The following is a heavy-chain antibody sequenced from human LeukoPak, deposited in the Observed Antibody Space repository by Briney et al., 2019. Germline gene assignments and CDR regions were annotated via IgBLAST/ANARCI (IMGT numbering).Heavy chain of an antibody. J-gene: IGHJ4*02. Sequence: ASVKVSCKASGYTFTGYYMHWVRQAPGQGLEWMGWINPNSGGTNYAQKFQGRVTMTRDTSISTAYMELSRLRSDDTAVYYCARAGGIAVAGEKSAYCFDYWGQGTLVTVSS. V-gene: IGHV1-2*02. CDR2: INPNSGGT. CDR3: ARAGGIAVAGEKSAYCFDY. CDR1: GYTFTGYY. D-gene: IGHD6-19*01.